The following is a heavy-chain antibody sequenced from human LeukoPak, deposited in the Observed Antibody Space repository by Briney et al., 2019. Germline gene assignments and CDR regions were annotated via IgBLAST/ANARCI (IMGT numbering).Heavy chain of an antibody. D-gene: IGHD2-15*01. CDR2: IYYSGST. J-gene: IGHJ3*02. CDR1: GGSISSYY. CDR3: ARHLLGGGLDAFDI. V-gene: IGHV4-59*08. Sequence: PSETLSLTCTVSGGSISSYYWSWIRQPPGKGLEWIGYIYYSGSTNYNPSLKSRVTISVDTSKNQFSLKLSSVTAADTAAYYCARHLLGGGLDAFDIWGQGTMVTVSS.